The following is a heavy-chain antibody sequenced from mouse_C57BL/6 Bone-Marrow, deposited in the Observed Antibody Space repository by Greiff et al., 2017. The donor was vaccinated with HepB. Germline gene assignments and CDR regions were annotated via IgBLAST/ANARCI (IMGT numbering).Heavy chain of an antibody. CDR1: GYTFTDYN. Sequence: EVQLQQSGPELVKPGASVKMSCKASGYTFTDYNMHWVKQSHGKSLEWIGYINPNNGGTSYNQKFKGKATLTVNKSSSTAHMELRSLTSEDSAVYYCARVHNGSSYYFDNWGQGTTLTVSS. D-gene: IGHD1-1*01. J-gene: IGHJ2*01. V-gene: IGHV1-22*01. CDR3: ARVHNGSSYYFDN. CDR2: INPNNGGT.